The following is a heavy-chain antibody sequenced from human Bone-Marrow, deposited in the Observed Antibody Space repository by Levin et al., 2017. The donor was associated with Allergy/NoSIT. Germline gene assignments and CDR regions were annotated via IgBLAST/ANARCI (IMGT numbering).Heavy chain of an antibody. CDR2: ISALSRVI. Sequence: HGESLKISCATSGFSFRSYTMSWVRQAPGKGLEWVSSISALSRVIYYADSVKGRFTISRDNAKNSLDLQMESLRADDTAVYYCTREAGGSRIDYWGQGTLVTVSS. CDR3: TREAGGSRIDY. D-gene: IGHD3-10*01. V-gene: IGHV3-21*01. CDR1: GFSFRSYT. J-gene: IGHJ4*02.